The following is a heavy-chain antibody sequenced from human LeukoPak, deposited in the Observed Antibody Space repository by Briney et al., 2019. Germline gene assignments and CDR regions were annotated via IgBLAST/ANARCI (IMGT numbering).Heavy chain of an antibody. CDR3: ARGPPDVRELHNAPFDY. CDR2: ISAYNGNT. CDR1: GYTFTSYG. D-gene: IGHD1-26*01. J-gene: IGHJ4*02. V-gene: IGHV1-18*01. Sequence: GASVKVSCKASGYTFTSYGISWVRQAPGQGLEWMGWISAYNGNTNYAQKLQGRVTMTTDTSTSTAYMELRSLRSDDTAVYYCARGPPDVRELHNAPFDYWGQGTLVTVSS.